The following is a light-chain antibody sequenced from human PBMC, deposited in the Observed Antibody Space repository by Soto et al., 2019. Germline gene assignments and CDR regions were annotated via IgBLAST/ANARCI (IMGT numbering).Light chain of an antibody. CDR1: ESVSSNY. CDR2: GAS. J-gene: IGKJ1*01. V-gene: IGKV3-20*01. Sequence: EIVWTQSPGTLSLSPGERATLSCRATESVSSNYLAWYQQKPGQAPRVLIYGASIRATGIPDRFSGSGSETDFTLTISRLEPEDFAVYYCQQYGTSPRTFGQGTKVDIK. CDR3: QQYGTSPRT.